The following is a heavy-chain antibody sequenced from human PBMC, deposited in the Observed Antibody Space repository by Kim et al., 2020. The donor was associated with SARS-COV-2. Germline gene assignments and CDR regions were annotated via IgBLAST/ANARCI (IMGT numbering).Heavy chain of an antibody. J-gene: IGHJ6*03. V-gene: IGHV3-23*01. Sequence: DSVKGLFTISRDNSKNTLYLQMNSLRAEDTALYYCAKSRSPGYYCYFMDVWGIGTTVTVSS. CDR3: AKSRSPGYYCYFMDV.